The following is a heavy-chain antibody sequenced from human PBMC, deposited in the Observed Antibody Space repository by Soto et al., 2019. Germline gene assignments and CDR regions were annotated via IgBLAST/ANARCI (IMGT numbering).Heavy chain of an antibody. D-gene: IGHD1-7*01. J-gene: IGHJ6*03. CDR2: TYYRSRWYN. CDR1: GGSVSSNSAA. Sequence: SQTLSLTCAISGGSVSSNSAAWNWIRLSPSRGLEWLARTYYRSRWYNDYAVSVRSRITVNPDTSKNQFSLQLTSVTPEDTAVYYCAGTTSHQRYFMDFWGKGSTVIVSS. CDR3: AGTTSHQRYFMDF. V-gene: IGHV6-1*01.